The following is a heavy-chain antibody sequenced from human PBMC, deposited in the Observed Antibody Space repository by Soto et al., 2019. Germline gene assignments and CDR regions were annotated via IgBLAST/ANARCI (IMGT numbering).Heavy chain of an antibody. CDR2: IYHSGST. CDR1: GGSISSGGYS. Sequence: SETLSLTCAVSGGSISSGGYSWSWIRQPPGKGLEWIGYIYHSGSTYYNPSLKSRVTISVDRSKNQFSLKLSSVTAADTAVYYCARVPYCSGGSCYGWFDPWGQGTLVTV. D-gene: IGHD2-15*01. J-gene: IGHJ5*02. V-gene: IGHV4-30-2*01. CDR3: ARVPYCSGGSCYGWFDP.